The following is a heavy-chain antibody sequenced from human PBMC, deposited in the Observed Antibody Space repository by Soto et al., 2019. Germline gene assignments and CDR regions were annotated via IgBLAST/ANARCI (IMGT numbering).Heavy chain of an antibody. CDR1: GFAFSSYA. Sequence: GGSLRLSCAASGFAFSSYAMNWVRQAPGKGLEWVSAVSSDGAATYYGDSVKGRFTISRDNSKNTLFLQMHSLRAEDTAVYYCARDETGPDVWGQGTTVTVSS. J-gene: IGHJ6*02. V-gene: IGHV3-23*01. CDR3: ARDETGPDV. CDR2: VSSDGAAT.